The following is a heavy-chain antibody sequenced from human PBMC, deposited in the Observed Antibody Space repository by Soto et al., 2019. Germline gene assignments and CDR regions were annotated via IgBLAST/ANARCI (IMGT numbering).Heavy chain of an antibody. D-gene: IGHD4-4*01. CDR1: GYTFTSYG. J-gene: IGHJ6*02. CDR3: ARVRGNDYTGYYGMDV. V-gene: IGHV1-18*04. Sequence: ASVKVSCKASGYTFTSYGISWVRQAPGQGLEWMGWISAYNGNTDYAQKLQGRVTMTTDTSTSTAYMELRSLRSDDTAVYYCARVRGNDYTGYYGMDVWGQGTTVTVYS. CDR2: ISAYNGNT.